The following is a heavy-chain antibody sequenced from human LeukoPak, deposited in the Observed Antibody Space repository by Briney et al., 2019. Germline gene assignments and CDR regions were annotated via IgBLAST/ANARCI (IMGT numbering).Heavy chain of an antibody. CDR2: IYYSGST. CDR1: GGSISSYY. Sequence: PSETLSLTCTVSGGSISSYYWSWIRQPPGKGLEWIGYIYYSGSTNYNPSLKSRVTISVDTSKNQFSLKLSSVTAADTAVYYCASSCYDILTGYYDKYYFDYWGQGTLVTVSS. V-gene: IGHV4-59*01. J-gene: IGHJ4*02. CDR3: ASSCYDILTGYYDKYYFDY. D-gene: IGHD3-9*01.